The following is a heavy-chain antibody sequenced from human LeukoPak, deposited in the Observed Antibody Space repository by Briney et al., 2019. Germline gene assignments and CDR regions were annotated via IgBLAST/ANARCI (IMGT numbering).Heavy chain of an antibody. D-gene: IGHD3-16*01. CDR3: ARGVHSDH. V-gene: IGHV4-59*02. J-gene: IGHJ4*02. Sequence: SETLSLTCTVSGGSVSPYYWSWLRQPPGKRLEWIGYIHYGGTTNYNPSFRSRVAFSVDTSNNRFSLNLTSGPATDTAIFFCARGVHSDHWGQGILVTVSS. CDR1: GGSVSPYY. CDR2: IHYGGTT.